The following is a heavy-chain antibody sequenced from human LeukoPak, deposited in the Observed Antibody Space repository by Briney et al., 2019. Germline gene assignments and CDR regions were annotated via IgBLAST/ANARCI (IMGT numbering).Heavy chain of an antibody. Sequence: SETLSLTCTVSGGSISSGGYYWSWIRQHPGRGLEWIGYIYYSGSTYYNPSLKSRVTISVDTSKNQFSLKLSSVTAADTAVYYCARDLESWFDPWGQGTLVTVSS. CDR2: IYYSGST. V-gene: IGHV4-31*03. CDR3: ARDLESWFDP. J-gene: IGHJ5*02. D-gene: IGHD3-3*01. CDR1: GGSISSGGYY.